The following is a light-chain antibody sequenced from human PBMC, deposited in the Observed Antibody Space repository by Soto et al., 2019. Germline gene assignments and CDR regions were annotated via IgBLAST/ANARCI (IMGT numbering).Light chain of an antibody. CDR2: GAS. J-gene: IGKJ1*01. CDR1: QSVSNNY. V-gene: IGKV3-20*01. Sequence: EVVLTQSPGTLSLSPRERATLSCRASQSVSNNYLAWYHHKPGQAPRLLIYGASNRAPGITDRFSGSGSGPDFTLTISRLEPEDFAVYYCQQYAASPRTFGQGTLVEVK. CDR3: QQYAASPRT.